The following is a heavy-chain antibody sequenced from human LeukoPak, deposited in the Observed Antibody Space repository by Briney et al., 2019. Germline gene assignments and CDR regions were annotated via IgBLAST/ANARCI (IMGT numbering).Heavy chain of an antibody. CDR3: ARDLVTVTKGFDI. CDR2: ISYIGTT. V-gene: IGHV4-59*11. J-gene: IGHJ3*02. Sequence: SETLSLTCAVSDDSFSSHYWTWIRQPPGKGLEWIGYISYIGTTNYNPSLKSRVTLSIDTSKNQFSLKLRSVTAADTAVYCCARDLVTVTKGFDIWGQGTMVSVSS. CDR1: DDSFSSHY. D-gene: IGHD4-17*01.